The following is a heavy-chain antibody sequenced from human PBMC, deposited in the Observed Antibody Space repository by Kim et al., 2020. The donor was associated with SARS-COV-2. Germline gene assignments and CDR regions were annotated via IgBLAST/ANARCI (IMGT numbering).Heavy chain of an antibody. CDR3: SCLGIPFWGVCVRCYY. V-gene: IGHV4-59*08. D-gene: IGHD3-16*01. CDR1: GGSISSDC. Sequence: SETLSLTCAVSGGSISSDCWRWSRQPPGKGLEWMGFRYYNGSSNYNHYPKSRGTVTVETSRNKISLTLSPMTATDTAAYLCSCLGIPFWGVCVRCYY. J-gene: IGHJ6*01. CDR2: RYYNGSS.